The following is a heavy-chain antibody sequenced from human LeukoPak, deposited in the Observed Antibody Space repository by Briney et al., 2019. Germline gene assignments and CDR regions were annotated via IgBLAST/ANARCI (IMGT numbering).Heavy chain of an antibody. CDR1: GYSFTSYW. V-gene: IGHV5-51*01. J-gene: IGHJ4*02. Sequence: GESLKISCKGSGYSFTSYWIGWVRQMPGKGLEWMGIIYPGDSDTRYSPSFQGQVTISADKSISTAYLRWSSLKASDTAMYYYASITMVRGVIMWFDYWGQGTLVTVSS. CDR3: ASITMVRGVIMWFDY. CDR2: IYPGDSDT. D-gene: IGHD3-10*01.